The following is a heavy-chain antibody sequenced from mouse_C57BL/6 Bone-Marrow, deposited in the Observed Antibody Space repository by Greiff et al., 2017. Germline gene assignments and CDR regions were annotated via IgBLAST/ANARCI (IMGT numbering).Heavy chain of an antibody. Sequence: EVKLQESGPGLVKPSQSLSLTCSVTGYSITSGYYWNWIRQFPGNKLEWMGYISYDGSNNYNPSLKNRISITRDTSKNQFFLKLNSVTTEDTATYYCARGDDGYYVAFAYWGQGTLVTVSA. V-gene: IGHV3-6*01. D-gene: IGHD2-3*01. CDR1: GYSITSGYY. CDR3: ARGDDGYYVAFAY. J-gene: IGHJ3*01. CDR2: ISYDGSN.